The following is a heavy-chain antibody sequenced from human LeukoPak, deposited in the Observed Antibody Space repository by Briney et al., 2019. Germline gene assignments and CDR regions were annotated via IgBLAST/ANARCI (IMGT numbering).Heavy chain of an antibody. D-gene: IGHD3-16*01. CDR3: ARSYGYSDYYYYMDV. V-gene: IGHV1-69*13. CDR1: GGTFSSYA. J-gene: IGHJ6*03. CDR2: IIPIFGTA. Sequence: SVKVSCKASGGTFSSYAISWVRQAPGQGLEWMGGIIPIFGTANYAQKFQGRVTITADESTSTAYMELSSLRSEDTAVYYCARSYGYSDYYYYMDVWGKGTTVTISS.